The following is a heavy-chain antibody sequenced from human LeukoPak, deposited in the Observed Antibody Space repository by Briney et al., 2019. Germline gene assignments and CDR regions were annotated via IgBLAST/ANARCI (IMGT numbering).Heavy chain of an antibody. CDR1: GFTFSSYS. CDR2: IGGGSSSI. Sequence: GGSLRLSCAASGFTFSSYSMNWVRQAPGKGLEWVSSIGGGSSSIYYADSVKGRFTTSRDNAKNSLYLQMNSLRAEDTAVYYCARVNSGGYAEAFDIWGQGTMVTVSS. CDR3: ARVNSGGYAEAFDI. D-gene: IGHD1-26*01. J-gene: IGHJ3*02. V-gene: IGHV3-21*01.